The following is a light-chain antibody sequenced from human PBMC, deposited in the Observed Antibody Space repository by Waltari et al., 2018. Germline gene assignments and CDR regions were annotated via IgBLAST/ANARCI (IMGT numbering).Light chain of an antibody. J-gene: IGKJ1*01. CDR1: QSVSSN. CDR3: QQYNNWPRT. CDR2: GAS. V-gene: IGKV3-15*01. Sequence: EIVMTQSPATLSVSPGERATLSFRASQSVSSNLGWYQQKPGQAPRLLIYGASTRATGIPVRFSGSGSGTEFTLTISSLQSEDFAVYYCQQYNNWPRTFGQGTKVEVK.